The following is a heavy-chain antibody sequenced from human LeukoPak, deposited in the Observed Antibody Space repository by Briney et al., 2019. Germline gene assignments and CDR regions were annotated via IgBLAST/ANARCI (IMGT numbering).Heavy chain of an antibody. V-gene: IGHV1-2*02. J-gene: IGHJ4*02. D-gene: IGHD1-14*01. CDR1: GYTFTGYY. CDR3: ARVVTEFLRFDS. Sequence: ATLKLSCTASGYTFTGYYIHWMRQAPGQGLEWVGWINPNSGGTNYAQKFQGIITMTRDTSISTAYMELSRLTSDDTAVYYCARVVTEFLRFDSWGEGTLVTVSS. CDR2: INPNSGGT.